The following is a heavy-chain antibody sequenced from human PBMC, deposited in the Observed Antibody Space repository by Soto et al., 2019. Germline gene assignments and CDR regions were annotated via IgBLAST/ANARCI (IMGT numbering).Heavy chain of an antibody. Sequence: QITLKESGPTLVKPTQTLTLTCTFSGFSLSTSGVGVGWIRQSPGKALEWLALIYWDDDKRYSPSLKRRLTITKDSSKNQVVLTMTNMDPVDKARYYCARIYCSGGSCYGNYFDYWGQGTLVTVSS. V-gene: IGHV2-5*02. D-gene: IGHD2-15*01. CDR3: ARIYCSGGSCYGNYFDY. CDR2: IYWDDDK. J-gene: IGHJ4*02. CDR1: GFSLSTSGVG.